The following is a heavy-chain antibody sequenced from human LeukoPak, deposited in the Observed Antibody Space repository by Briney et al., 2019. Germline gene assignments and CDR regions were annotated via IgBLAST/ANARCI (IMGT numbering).Heavy chain of an antibody. Sequence: ASVKVSCKASGYTFTSYDFNWVRQATGQRPEWMGWMSPNSGGTGYAQKFQDRVTMTRNTSISTGYMELSSLRSDDTAVYYCARGPPNWGYDYWGPGTLVTVSS. CDR3: ARGPPNWGYDY. CDR2: MSPNSGGT. J-gene: IGHJ4*02. CDR1: GYTFTSYD. V-gene: IGHV1-8*01. D-gene: IGHD7-27*01.